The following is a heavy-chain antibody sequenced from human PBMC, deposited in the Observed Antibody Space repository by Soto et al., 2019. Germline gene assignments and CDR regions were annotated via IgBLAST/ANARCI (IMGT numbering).Heavy chain of an antibody. CDR2: IYYSGST. CDR1: GGSISSYY. J-gene: IGHJ4*02. V-gene: IGHV4-59*01. D-gene: IGHD1-26*01. Sequence: SETLSLTCTVSGGSISSYYWSWIRQPPGKGLEWIGYIYYSGSTNYNPSLKSRVTISVDTSKNQFSLKLSSVTAADTAVYYCERDAWSGSYDYWGQGTLVTVSS. CDR3: ERDAWSGSYDY.